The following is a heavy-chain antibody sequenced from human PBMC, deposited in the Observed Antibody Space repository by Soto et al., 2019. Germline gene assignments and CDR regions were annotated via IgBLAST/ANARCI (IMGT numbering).Heavy chain of an antibody. CDR1: GYTFTGYY. CDR2: INPNSGGT. J-gene: IGHJ3*02. Sequence: ASVKVSCKASGYTFTGYYMHWVRQAPGQGLEWMGWINPNSGGTNYAQKFQGWVTMTRDTSISTAYMELSRLRSDDTAVYYCAMASAGSSGWYLDDSAFDIWGQGTMVTVSS. CDR3: AMASAGSSGWYLDDSAFDI. D-gene: IGHD6-19*01. V-gene: IGHV1-2*04.